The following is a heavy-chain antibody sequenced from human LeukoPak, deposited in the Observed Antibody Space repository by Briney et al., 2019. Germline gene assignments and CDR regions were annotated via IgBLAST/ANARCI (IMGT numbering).Heavy chain of an antibody. CDR1: GYTFTSYD. D-gene: IGHD6-6*01. V-gene: IGHV1-8*01. J-gene: IGHJ4*02. CDR2: MNPNSGNT. CDR3: ARGDSSSSSDY. Sequence: ASVKVSCKASGYTFTSYDINWVRQATGQGLGWRGWMNPNSGNTGYAQKFQGRVTMTRNTSISTAYMELCSLRSEDTAVYYCARGDSSSSSDYWGQGTLVTVSS.